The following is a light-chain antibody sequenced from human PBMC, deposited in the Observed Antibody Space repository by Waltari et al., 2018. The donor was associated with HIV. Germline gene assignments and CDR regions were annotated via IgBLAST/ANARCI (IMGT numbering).Light chain of an antibody. CDR2: DNT. V-gene: IGLV1-40*01. Sequence: QSVLTQPPSVSGAPGQRVTISCTGSSSNIGAGYDVHWYQQLPGTAPKLLIYDNTNRPSGVPYRISGSKSGTSASLAITGLQAEDEADYYCQSYDSSLSGYVFGTGTKVTVL. J-gene: IGLJ1*01. CDR1: SSNIGAGYD. CDR3: QSYDSSLSGYV.